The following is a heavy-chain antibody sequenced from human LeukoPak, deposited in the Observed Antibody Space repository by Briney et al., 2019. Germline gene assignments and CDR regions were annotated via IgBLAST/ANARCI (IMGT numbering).Heavy chain of an antibody. CDR2: IYYSGST. CDR1: GGSISGYY. CDR3: ARGRRRIIVTGSDTFDI. D-gene: IGHD3-9*01. J-gene: IGHJ3*02. V-gene: IGHV4-59*01. Sequence: SETLSLTCTVSGGSISGYYWSWVRQPPGKGLEWIGYIYYSGSTSYNPSLRSRVTISVDTSKNRFSLKLSSVTAADTAIYYCARGRRRIIVTGSDTFDIWGQGTTLTVSS.